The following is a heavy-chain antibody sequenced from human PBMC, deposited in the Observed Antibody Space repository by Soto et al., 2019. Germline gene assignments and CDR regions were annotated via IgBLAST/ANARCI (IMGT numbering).Heavy chain of an antibody. CDR2: IWYDGSNK. V-gene: IGHV3-33*01. J-gene: IGHJ4*02. Sequence: PGGSLRLSCAASGFTFSSYGMHWVRQAPGKGLEWVAVIWYDGSNKYYADSVKGRFTISRDNSKNTLYLQMNSLRAEDTAVYYCARARATVTTWPSDYWGQGTLVTVSS. D-gene: IGHD4-17*01. CDR1: GFTFSSYG. CDR3: ARARATVTTWPSDY.